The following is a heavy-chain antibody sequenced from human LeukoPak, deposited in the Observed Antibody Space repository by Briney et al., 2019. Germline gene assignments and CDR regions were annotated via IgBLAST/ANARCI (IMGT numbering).Heavy chain of an antibody. CDR3: AREVVPAAKGVGFAP. V-gene: IGHV3-11*01. Sequence: GGSLRLSCAASGFTFSDYDMSWVRQAPGKGLEWVSYISSSGRTIYYADSVKGRFTISRDNAKNSLYLQMNSLRAEETAVYYCAREVVPAAKGVGFAPWGQGTRVTVSS. CDR1: GFTFSDYD. J-gene: IGHJ5*02. D-gene: IGHD2-2*01. CDR2: ISSSGRTI.